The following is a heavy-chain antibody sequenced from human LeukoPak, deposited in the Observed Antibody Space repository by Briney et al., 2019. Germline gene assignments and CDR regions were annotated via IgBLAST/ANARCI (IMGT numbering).Heavy chain of an antibody. D-gene: IGHD2-2*01. CDR1: GFTFSSYS. Sequence: GGSLRLSCAASGFTFSSYSMNWVRQAPGKGLEWVSSISSSSSYIYYADSGKGRFTISRDNAKNSLYLQMNSLRAEDTAVYYCARGYCSSTSCVEYYYYYYMDVWGKGTTVTVSS. CDR2: ISSSSSYI. CDR3: ARGYCSSTSCVEYYYYYYMDV. V-gene: IGHV3-21*01. J-gene: IGHJ6*03.